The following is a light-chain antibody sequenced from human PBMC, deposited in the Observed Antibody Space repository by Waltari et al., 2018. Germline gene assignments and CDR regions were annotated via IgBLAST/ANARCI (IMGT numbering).Light chain of an antibody. V-gene: IGKV4-1*01. CDR3: QLYYFGPPT. J-gene: IGKJ3*01. CDR2: WAS. CDR1: HNVLYSSSNKNY. Sequence: DIVMTQSPDSLSLSLGERATFNCRSSHNVLYSSSNKNYLAWYQQKPGQPPKLLIYWASTRESRVPDRFSGSGSETDFTLTISSLQAEDVAVYYCQLYYFGPPTFGPRTNVDLK.